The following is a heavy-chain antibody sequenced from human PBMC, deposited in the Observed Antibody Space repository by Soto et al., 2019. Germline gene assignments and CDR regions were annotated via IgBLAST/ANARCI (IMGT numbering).Heavy chain of an antibody. V-gene: IGHV1-69*06. CDR1: GDTFSSYY. CDR2: IIPIFGTA. D-gene: IGHD3-3*01. Sequence: ASVKVSCKASGDTFSSYYISWVRQAPGQGLEWMGGIIPIFGTANYAQKFQGRVTITADTSTSTAYMELSSLTSDDTAVYYCAKQLGGFSSYYDFCRGFSGGFDLWGQGTLVTVSS. J-gene: IGHJ5*02. CDR3: AKQLGGFSSYYDFCRGFSGGFDL.